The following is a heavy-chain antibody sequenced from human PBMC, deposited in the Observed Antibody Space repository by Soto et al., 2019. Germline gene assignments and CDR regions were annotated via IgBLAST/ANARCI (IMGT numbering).Heavy chain of an antibody. V-gene: IGHV1-69*12. D-gene: IGHD6-19*01. J-gene: IGHJ6*02. CDR2: IIPIFGTA. CDR1: GGTFSSYA. Sequence: QVQLVQSGAEVKKPGSSVKVSCTASGGTFSSYAISWVRQAPGQGLEWMGGIIPIFGTANYAQKFQGRVTITADESTSTADMELSSLRSEDTAVYYCATHSSGSGSYYYGMDVWGQGTTVTVSS. CDR3: ATHSSGSGSYYYGMDV.